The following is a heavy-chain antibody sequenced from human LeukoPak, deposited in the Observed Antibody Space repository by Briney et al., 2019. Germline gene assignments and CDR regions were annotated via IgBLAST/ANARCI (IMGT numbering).Heavy chain of an antibody. Sequence: PSETLSLTCTVSGGSVNSGNYYWSWIRQPPGKGLEWIGYIYYSGTTNYNPSLKSRVTISLDTSKNQFSLKLSSVTAADTAVYYCARERVGSGWSSDWFDPWGQGTLVTVSS. V-gene: IGHV4-61*01. D-gene: IGHD6-19*01. CDR3: ARERVGSGWSSDWFDP. CDR2: IYYSGTT. CDR1: GGSVNSGNYY. J-gene: IGHJ5*02.